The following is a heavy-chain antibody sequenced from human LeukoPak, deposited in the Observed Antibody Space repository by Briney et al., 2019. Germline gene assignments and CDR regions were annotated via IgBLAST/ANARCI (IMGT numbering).Heavy chain of an antibody. J-gene: IGHJ5*02. D-gene: IGHD3-22*01. Sequence: SETLSLTCTVSGGSISSYYWSWIRQPPGKGLEWIGYIYYSGSTNYNPSLKSRVTISVDTSKNQFSLKLSSVTAADTAVYYCARPASYYYDSSGYYLPLWFDPWGQGTLVTVSS. CDR2: IYYSGST. CDR3: ARPASYYYDSSGYYLPLWFDP. CDR1: GGSISSYY. V-gene: IGHV4-59*12.